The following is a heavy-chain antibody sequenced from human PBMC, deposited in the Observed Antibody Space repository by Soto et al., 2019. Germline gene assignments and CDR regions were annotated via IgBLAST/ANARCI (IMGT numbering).Heavy chain of an antibody. CDR3: ARLPYCSSTSCYPGVSWFDP. CDR2: IYYSGST. V-gene: IGHV4-59*08. CDR1: GGSISSYY. Sequence: PSETLSLTCTVSGGSISSYYWSWVRQPPGKGLEWIGYIYYSGSTNYNPSLKSRVTISVDTSKNQFSLKLSSVTAADTAVYYCARLPYCSSTSCYPGVSWFDPWGQGTLVTLSS. J-gene: IGHJ5*02. D-gene: IGHD2-2*01.